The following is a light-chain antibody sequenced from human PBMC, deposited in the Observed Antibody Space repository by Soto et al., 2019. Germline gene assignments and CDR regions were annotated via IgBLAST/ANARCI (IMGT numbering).Light chain of an antibody. CDR3: QQYGNSPRT. J-gene: IGKJ1*01. V-gene: IGKV3-20*01. Sequence: EIVLTQSPGTLSLSPGERATLSCRASQSVRSNYLAWYQQKPGQAPRLLIYGVSSRATGIPDTFSGSGSATDFTLTISSLDPDDFAVYYCQQYGNSPRTFGQGTKVDIK. CDR2: GVS. CDR1: QSVRSNY.